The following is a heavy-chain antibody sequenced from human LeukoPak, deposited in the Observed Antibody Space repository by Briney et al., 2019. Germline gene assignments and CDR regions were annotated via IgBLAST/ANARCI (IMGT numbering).Heavy chain of an antibody. J-gene: IGHJ4*02. V-gene: IGHV1-2*02. CDR3: ARWYSSSSAFDY. D-gene: IGHD6-6*01. Sequence: ASVKVSCKASGYTFTGYYMHWVRQAPGQGLEWMGWINPNSGGTNYAQKFQGRVTMTRDTSTSTVYMELSSLRSEDTALYYCARWYSSSSAFDYWGQGTLVTVSS. CDR1: GYTFTGYY. CDR2: INPNSGGT.